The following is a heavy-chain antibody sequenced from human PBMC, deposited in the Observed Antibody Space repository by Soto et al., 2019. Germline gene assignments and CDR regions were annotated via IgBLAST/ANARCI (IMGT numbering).Heavy chain of an antibody. CDR1: GFTFNSYW. J-gene: IGHJ4*02. D-gene: IGHD3-10*01. CDR3: ARGGSGAFYLDS. CDR2: INGDGSTT. Sequence: GGSLRLSCSASGFTFNSYWIQWARQAPGEGLVWVSRINGDGSTTNYADSVKGRFASSSDNAKNTLYLQMNSLRAEDTAVYYCARGGSGAFYLDSWGQGTLVTVSS. V-gene: IGHV3-74*01.